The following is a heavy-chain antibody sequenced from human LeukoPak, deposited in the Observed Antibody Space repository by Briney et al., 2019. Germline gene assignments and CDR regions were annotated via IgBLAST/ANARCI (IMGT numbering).Heavy chain of an antibody. D-gene: IGHD5-12*01. Sequence: PGGSLRLSCAASGFTFSSYGMHWVRQAPGKGLEWVAVISYDGSNKYYAGSVKGRFTISRDNSKNTLYLQMNSLRAEDTAVYYCAKGGGYESGDAFDIWGQGTMVTVSS. CDR3: AKGGGYESGDAFDI. CDR2: ISYDGSNK. J-gene: IGHJ3*02. V-gene: IGHV3-30*18. CDR1: GFTFSSYG.